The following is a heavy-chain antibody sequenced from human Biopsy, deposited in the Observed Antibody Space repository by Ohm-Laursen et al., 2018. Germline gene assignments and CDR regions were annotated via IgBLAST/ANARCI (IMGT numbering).Heavy chain of an antibody. Sequence: SDTLSLTCTVSGGSFNDYSWTWIRRSPGKGLEWIGEIKQSGDTNYNPSLKSRVTISKDTSKNQFSLQVNSVTAADTAVYYCARTPRDSFWSGSYKRGLWFDPWGQGTLVIVSS. CDR2: IKQSGDT. V-gene: IGHV4-34*01. CDR3: ARTPRDSFWSGSYKRGLWFDP. J-gene: IGHJ5*02. CDR1: GGSFNDYS. D-gene: IGHD3-3*01.